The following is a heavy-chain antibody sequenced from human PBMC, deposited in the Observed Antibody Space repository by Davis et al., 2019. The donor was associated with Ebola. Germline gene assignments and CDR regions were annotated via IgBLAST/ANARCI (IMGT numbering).Heavy chain of an antibody. D-gene: IGHD3-3*01. CDR3: AKDFGGPVDS. V-gene: IGHV3-23*01. J-gene: IGHJ4*02. CDR2: MNERGSRT. CDR1: GFTFSSYT. Sequence: GESLKISCTASGFTFSSYTMIWVRQAPGKGLVWVARMNERGSRTDYGVSVRGRFTISRDTAKNTLFLQMNSLRAEDTAIYYCAKDFGGPVDSWGQGTLVTVSS.